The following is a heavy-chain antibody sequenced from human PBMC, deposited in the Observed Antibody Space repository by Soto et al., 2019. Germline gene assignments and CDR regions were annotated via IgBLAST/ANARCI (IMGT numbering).Heavy chain of an antibody. CDR3: AKAGGGFGDFVHH. D-gene: IGHD3-10*01. CDR2: ILYDGSDK. J-gene: IGHJ4*02. V-gene: IGHV3-30*18. CDR1: GFTFSSYG. Sequence: GGSLRLSCAASGFTFSSYGMHWVRQAPGKGLEWVTGILYDGSDKYYADSVKGRFTISRENSKNTLYLQMNSLRTEDSAVYYCAKAGGGFGDFVHHWGQGAPVTVSS.